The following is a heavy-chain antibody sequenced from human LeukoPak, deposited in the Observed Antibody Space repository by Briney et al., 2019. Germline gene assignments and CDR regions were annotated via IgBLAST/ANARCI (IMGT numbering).Heavy chain of an antibody. J-gene: IGHJ5*02. D-gene: IGHD5-12*01. V-gene: IGHV3-21*01. Sequence: GSLSLSCAASGFTFSSYSMNWVRLAPPQGLEWVSSISSSSSYIYYADSVKGRFTISRDDTKNSLYLQMNSLRPEVTAVYYCASGSYDVRNWFDPWGQGTLVTVSS. CDR1: GFTFSSYS. CDR3: ASGSYDVRNWFDP. CDR2: ISSSSSYI.